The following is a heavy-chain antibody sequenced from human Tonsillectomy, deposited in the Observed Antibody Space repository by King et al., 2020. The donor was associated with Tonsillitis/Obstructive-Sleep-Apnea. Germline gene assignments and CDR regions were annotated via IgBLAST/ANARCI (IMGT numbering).Heavy chain of an antibody. D-gene: IGHD6-13*01. Sequence: VQLQESGPGLVKPSETLSLTCTVSGGSVSSGSYYWSWIRQPPGKGLEWIGYIYTSGTTNTNPSLKSRVTISVDTSKNQFSLKLNSVTAADTAVYYCARGIAAAAESFQHWGQGTLVTVSS. CDR2: IYTSGTT. J-gene: IGHJ1*01. V-gene: IGHV4-61*01. CDR1: GGSVSSGSYY. CDR3: ARGIAAAAESFQH.